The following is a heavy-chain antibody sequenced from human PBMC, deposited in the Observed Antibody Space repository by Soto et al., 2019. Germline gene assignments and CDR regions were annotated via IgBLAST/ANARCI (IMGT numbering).Heavy chain of an antibody. Sequence: EVQLVESGGGLVKPGGSLRLSCVASGFTFSDYSMNWVRQAPGKGLEWVASITSTSSYIYYADSMKGRFAISRDNAKNSVYLQMNSLGPEDTAVYYCAFWVLEWLPHSFDFWGQGTLVTVSS. CDR1: GFTFSDYS. V-gene: IGHV3-21*01. D-gene: IGHD3-3*01. J-gene: IGHJ4*02. CDR2: ITSTSSYI. CDR3: AFWVLEWLPHSFDF.